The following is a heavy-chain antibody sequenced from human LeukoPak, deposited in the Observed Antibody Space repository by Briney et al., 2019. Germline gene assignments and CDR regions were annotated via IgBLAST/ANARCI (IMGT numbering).Heavy chain of an antibody. Sequence: GSLRLSCAASGFTFSSYAMSWVRQAPGKGLEWVSSISSSSNYIYYADSVKGRFTISRDNAKNSLYLQMNSLRAEDTAVYYCARGRYCSSSSCYTFFDYWGQGTLVTVSS. CDR3: ARGRYCSSSSCYTFFDY. V-gene: IGHV3-21*01. CDR2: ISSSSNYI. CDR1: GFTFSSYA. J-gene: IGHJ4*02. D-gene: IGHD2-2*02.